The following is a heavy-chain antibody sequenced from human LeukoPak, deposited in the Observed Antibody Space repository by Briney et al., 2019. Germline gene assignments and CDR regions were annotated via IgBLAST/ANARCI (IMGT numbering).Heavy chain of an antibody. V-gene: IGHV3-66*01. CDR3: ARATWGYQFYS. CDR2: IYSSGAT. Sequence: PGGSLRLSCAASGFSVITNYVSWVRQAPGQGLEWVSVIYSSGATYYADFVKGRFSISRDESNNTVYLQMNSLRVEDTAVYYCARATWGYQFYSWGQGTLVTVSS. D-gene: IGHD5-12*01. CDR1: GFSVITNY. J-gene: IGHJ4*02.